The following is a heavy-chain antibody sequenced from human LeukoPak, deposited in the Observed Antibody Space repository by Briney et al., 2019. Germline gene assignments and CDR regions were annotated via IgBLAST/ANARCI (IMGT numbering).Heavy chain of an antibody. CDR3: ARGLDFLLAASDY. CDR2: ISSRSSYT. J-gene: IGHJ4*02. CDR1: GSTFGSYS. D-gene: IGHD3-10*01. Sequence: GGSLRLSCAPSGSTFGSYSMNWVRQAPGRGLEWVSSISSRSSYTYYADSVEGRFTISRNNAKNSLYLKMNSRRAEDTAVYYGARGLDFLLAASDYWGEGTLVTASS. V-gene: IGHV3-21*01.